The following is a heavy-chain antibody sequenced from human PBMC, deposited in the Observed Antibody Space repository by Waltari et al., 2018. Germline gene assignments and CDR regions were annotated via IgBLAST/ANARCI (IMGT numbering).Heavy chain of an antibody. V-gene: IGHV4-39*07. D-gene: IGHD3-16*02. J-gene: IGHJ4*02. CDR2: IYYSGST. Sequence: QLQLQESGPGLVKPSETLSLTCTVSGGSISRSRYYWGWIRQPPGKGLEWIGSIYYSGSTYYNPSLKSRVTISVDTSKNQFSLKLSSVTAADTAVYYCARTPAFGGVIVPDYWGQGTLVTVSS. CDR3: ARTPAFGGVIVPDY. CDR1: GGSISRSRYY.